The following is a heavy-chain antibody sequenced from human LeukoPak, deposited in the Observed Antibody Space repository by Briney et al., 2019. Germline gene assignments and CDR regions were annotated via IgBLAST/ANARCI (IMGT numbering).Heavy chain of an antibody. CDR1: GYTFTSYG. D-gene: IGHD3-9*01. CDR2: ISAYNGNT. Sequence: ASVKVSCKASGYTFTSYGISWVRQAPGQGLEWMGWISAYNGNTNYAQKLQGRVTMTTDTSTSTAYMELRSLRSDDTAVYYCARDLNHYDILTGRGNWFDPWGQGTLVTVSS. J-gene: IGHJ5*02. CDR3: ARDLNHYDILTGRGNWFDP. V-gene: IGHV1-18*01.